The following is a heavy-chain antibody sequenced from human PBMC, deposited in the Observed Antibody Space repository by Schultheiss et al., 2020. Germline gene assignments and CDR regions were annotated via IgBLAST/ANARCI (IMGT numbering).Heavy chain of an antibody. CDR2: VSHSGSS. D-gene: IGHD4-17*01. Sequence: SETLSLTCTVSGGSISSGGYYWSWIRQHPGKGLEWIGSVSHSGSSYYDPSLKSRVTISVDTSKNQFSLKLSSVTAADTAVYYCARDGRTVTTNWYFDLWGRGTLVTVSS. CDR1: GGSISSGGYY. J-gene: IGHJ2*01. V-gene: IGHV4-39*07. CDR3: ARDGRTVTTNWYFDL.